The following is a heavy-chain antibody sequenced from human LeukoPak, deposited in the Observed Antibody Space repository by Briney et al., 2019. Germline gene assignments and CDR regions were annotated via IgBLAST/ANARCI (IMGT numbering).Heavy chain of an antibody. Sequence: GGSLRLSCAASGFTFSSYSMNWVRQAPGKGLEWVSYISSSSSTIYYADSVKGRFTISRDNAKNSLYLQMNSLRAEDTAVYYCAKAPDRYCSGGSCYSFDYWGQGTLVTVSS. CDR1: GFTFSSYS. CDR2: ISSSSSTI. D-gene: IGHD2-15*01. CDR3: AKAPDRYCSGGSCYSFDY. J-gene: IGHJ4*02. V-gene: IGHV3-48*01.